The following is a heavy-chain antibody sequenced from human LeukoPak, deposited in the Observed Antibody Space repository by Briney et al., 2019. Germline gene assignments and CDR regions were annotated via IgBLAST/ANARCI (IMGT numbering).Heavy chain of an antibody. CDR3: ARTPITYYYGSGSYSNFDY. CDR2: INPNSGGT. D-gene: IGHD3-10*01. CDR1: GYTFTGYY. Sequence: ASVKVSCKASGYTFTGYYMHWVRQAPGQGLDWMGWINPNSGGTNYAQKFQGRVTMTRDTSISTAYMELSRLSSDDTAVYYCARTPITYYYGSGSYSNFDYWGQGTLVTVSS. J-gene: IGHJ4*02. V-gene: IGHV1-2*02.